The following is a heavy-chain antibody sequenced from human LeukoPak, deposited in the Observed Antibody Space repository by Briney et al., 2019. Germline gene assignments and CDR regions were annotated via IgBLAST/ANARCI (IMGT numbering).Heavy chain of an antibody. CDR1: GSTFSSYE. J-gene: IGHJ4*02. V-gene: IGHV3-48*03. CDR2: ISSSGSTI. CDR3: ARDLWRYYGSSGYQPTFDY. D-gene: IGHD3-22*01. Sequence: GGSLRLSCAASGSTFSSYEMNWVRQAPGKGLEWVSYISSSGSTIYYADSVKGRFTISRDNAKNSLYLQMNSLRAEDTAVYYCARDLWRYYGSSGYQPTFDYWGQGTLVTVSS.